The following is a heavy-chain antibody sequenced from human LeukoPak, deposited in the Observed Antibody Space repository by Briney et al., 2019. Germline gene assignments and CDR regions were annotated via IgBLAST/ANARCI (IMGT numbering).Heavy chain of an antibody. CDR1: GGTFSSYA. CDR2: IIPIFGTA. Sequence: ASVKVSCKASGGTFSSYAISWVRQAPGQGLEWMGGIIPIFGTANYAQKFQGRVTITADESTSTAYMELSSLRSEDTAIYYCAKLATSDTGETYWGQGALVTVSS. V-gene: IGHV1-69*13. CDR3: AKLATSDTGETY. D-gene: IGHD3-16*01. J-gene: IGHJ4*02.